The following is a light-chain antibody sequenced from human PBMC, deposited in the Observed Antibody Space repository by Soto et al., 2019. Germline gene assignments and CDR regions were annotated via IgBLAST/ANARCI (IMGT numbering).Light chain of an antibody. Sequence: IPMTQSPSTVSASVEDRVPITCRASQSISSWLAWYQQKPGKAPKLLIYDASSLESGVPSRFSGSGSGTEFTLTISSLQPDDFATYYCQQYNSYSWTSGQGAKADIK. V-gene: IGKV1-5*01. J-gene: IGKJ1*01. CDR1: QSISSW. CDR2: DAS. CDR3: QQYNSYSWT.